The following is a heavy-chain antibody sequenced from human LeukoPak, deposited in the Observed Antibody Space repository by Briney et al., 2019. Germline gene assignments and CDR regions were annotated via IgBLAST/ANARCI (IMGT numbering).Heavy chain of an antibody. Sequence: GGSLRLSCAASGFTVSTNYMSWVRQAPGKGLEWVSIIYSGGSTYYADSVKGRFTISRDKSKNTLSLQMNSLRAEDTAVYYCASSGYYSDFDYWGQGTLVTVSS. CDR2: IYSGGST. J-gene: IGHJ4*02. CDR3: ASSGYYSDFDY. V-gene: IGHV3-53*01. D-gene: IGHD3-22*01. CDR1: GFTVSTNY.